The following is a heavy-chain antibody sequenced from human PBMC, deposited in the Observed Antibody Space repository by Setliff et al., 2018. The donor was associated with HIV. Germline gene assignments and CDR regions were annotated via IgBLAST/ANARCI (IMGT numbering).Heavy chain of an antibody. CDR3: AVHYYDSSGYDY. CDR2: ISSSGFPI. V-gene: IGHV3-48*01. D-gene: IGHD3-22*01. Sequence: PGGSLRLSCEASGFTFSTYGMNWVRHAPGKGLEWVAQISSSGFPIYYADSVRGRFTASRDNGKNSLFLQMNSLRAEDTAVYYCAVHYYDSSGYDYWGQGTLVTVSS. CDR1: GFTFSTYG. J-gene: IGHJ4*02.